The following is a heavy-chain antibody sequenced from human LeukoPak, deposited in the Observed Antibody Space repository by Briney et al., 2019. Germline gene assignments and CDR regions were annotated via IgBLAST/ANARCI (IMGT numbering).Heavy chain of an antibody. CDR1: GFTFSRYW. Sequence: GGSLRLSCAAAGFTFSRYWMSWVRQATGKGLECVAKIKEDGSEKHYVDSVKGRFTISRDNAKNSLYLQMNSLRAEDTAVYYCARVTVTTFSPTDYMDVWGKGTTVTISS. CDR2: IKEDGSEK. J-gene: IGHJ6*03. V-gene: IGHV3-7*01. D-gene: IGHD4-17*01. CDR3: ARVTVTTFSPTDYMDV.